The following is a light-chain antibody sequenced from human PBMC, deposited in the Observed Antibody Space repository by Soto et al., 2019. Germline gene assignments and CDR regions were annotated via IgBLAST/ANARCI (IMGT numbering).Light chain of an antibody. CDR2: LGS. CDR3: MQVLQTPT. Sequence: DIVMTQSPLSLPVTPGEPASISCRSSQSLLHRNGYNYLDWYLQKPGQSPQLLIYLGSYRASGVTDRFSGSGAGTDFTLKISRVEAEDVGVYFCMQVLQTPTFGQGTRVEIK. V-gene: IGKV2-28*01. J-gene: IGKJ1*01. CDR1: QSLLHRNGYNY.